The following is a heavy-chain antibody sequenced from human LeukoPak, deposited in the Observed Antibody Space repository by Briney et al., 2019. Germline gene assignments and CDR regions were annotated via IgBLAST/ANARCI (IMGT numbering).Heavy chain of an antibody. CDR2: IYPGDSDT. V-gene: IGHV5-51*01. CDR3: ATTYYYGSGSYYGPFDY. Sequence: GESLKISCKGSGYSFTSYWIGWVRRMPGKGLEWMGIIYPGDSDTRYSPSFQGQVTISADKSISTAYLQWSSLKASDTAMYYCATTYYYGSGSYYGPFDYWGQGALVTVSS. J-gene: IGHJ4*02. D-gene: IGHD3-10*01. CDR1: GYSFTSYW.